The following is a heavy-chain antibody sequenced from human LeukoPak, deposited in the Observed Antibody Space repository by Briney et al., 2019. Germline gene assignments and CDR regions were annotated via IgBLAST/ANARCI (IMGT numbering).Heavy chain of an antibody. Sequence: GGSLRLSCAASGFTFSSHWMSWVRQAPGKVPQWVANIKQDGTEIYHVDSVKGRFTIPRDNAKNSLYLQMNSLRDEDTAVYYCARDKVVGATFFDYWGQGTLVTVSS. D-gene: IGHD1-26*01. CDR2: IKQDGTEI. J-gene: IGHJ4*02. CDR3: ARDKVVGATFFDY. CDR1: GFTFSSHW. V-gene: IGHV3-7*01.